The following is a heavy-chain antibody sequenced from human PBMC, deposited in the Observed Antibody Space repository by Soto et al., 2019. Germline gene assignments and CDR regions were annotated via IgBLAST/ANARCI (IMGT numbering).Heavy chain of an antibody. D-gene: IGHD3-9*01. CDR1: GGSISSSSYY. V-gene: IGHV4-39*01. Sequence: QLQLQESGPGLVKPSETLSLTCTVSGGSISSSSYYWGWIRQPPGKGLEWIGSIYYSGSTYYNPSLKSRVTISVDTSKNQFSLKLSSVTAADTAVYYCAPVLRYFDDQTYYYYYGMDVWGQGTTVTVSS. CDR3: APVLRYFDDQTYYYYYGMDV. CDR2: IYYSGST. J-gene: IGHJ6*02.